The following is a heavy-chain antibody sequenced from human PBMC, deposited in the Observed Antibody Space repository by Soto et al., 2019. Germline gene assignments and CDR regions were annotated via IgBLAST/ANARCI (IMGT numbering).Heavy chain of an antibody. CDR3: AREGREYYGMDV. Sequence: SETLSLTCAVYGGSFSGYYWSWIRQPPGKGLEWIGEINHSGSTNYNPSLKSRVTISVDTSKNQFSLKLSSVTAADTAVYYCAREGREYYGMDVWGQGTTVTVSS. CDR2: INHSGST. V-gene: IGHV4-34*01. CDR1: GGSFSGYY. J-gene: IGHJ6*02.